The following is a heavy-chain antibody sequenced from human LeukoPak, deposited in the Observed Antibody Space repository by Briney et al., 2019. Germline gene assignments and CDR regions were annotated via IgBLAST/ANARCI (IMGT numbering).Heavy chain of an antibody. Sequence: SETLSLTCTVSGGSISSGSYYWRWIRQPAGKGLEWIGRIYTSGSTNYNPSLKSRVTISVDTSKNQFSLELSSVTAADTAVYYCAREPGYGDYPFDYWGQGTLVTVSS. CDR1: GGSISSGSYY. CDR3: AREPGYGDYPFDY. V-gene: IGHV4-61*02. CDR2: IYTSGST. J-gene: IGHJ4*02. D-gene: IGHD4-17*01.